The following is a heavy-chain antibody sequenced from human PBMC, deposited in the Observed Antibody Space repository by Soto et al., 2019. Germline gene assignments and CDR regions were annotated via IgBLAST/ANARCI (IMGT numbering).Heavy chain of an antibody. J-gene: IGHJ5*02. CDR2: ISYDGSNK. CDR1: GFTFSSYA. Sequence: QVQLVESGGGVVQPGRSLRLSCAASGFTFSSYAMHWVRQAPGKGLEWVAVISYDGSNKYYADSVMGRLSISRDNSKNTLYLQMSSLRAEDTGVYYCARGAKGLLQPNWFDPWVQGNLVTVSS. D-gene: IGHD3-22*01. V-gene: IGHV3-30-3*01. CDR3: ARGAKGLLQPNWFDP.